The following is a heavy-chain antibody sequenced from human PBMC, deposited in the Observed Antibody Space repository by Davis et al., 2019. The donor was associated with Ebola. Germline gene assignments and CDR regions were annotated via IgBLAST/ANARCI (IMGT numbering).Heavy chain of an antibody. CDR2: TYYSGST. CDR3: ARDNSSGWSHYFDY. J-gene: IGHJ4*02. Sequence: MPSETLSLTCTVSGGSISSSYWSWIRQPPGKGLEWIGYTYYSGSTNYNPSLKSRVTISVDTSKNQFSLKLSSVTAADTAVYYCARDNSSGWSHYFDYWGQGTLVTVSS. CDR1: GGSISSSY. V-gene: IGHV4-59*01. D-gene: IGHD6-19*01.